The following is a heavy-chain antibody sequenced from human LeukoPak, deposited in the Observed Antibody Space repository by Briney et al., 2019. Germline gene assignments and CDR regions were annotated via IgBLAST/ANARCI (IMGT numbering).Heavy chain of an antibody. CDR3: ARGGSYYRGYAFDI. CDR1: GGTFSSYA. V-gene: IGHV1-69*13. CDR2: IIPIFGTA. J-gene: IGHJ3*02. Sequence: SVKVSCKASGGTFSSYAISWVRQAPGQGLEWMGGIIPIFGTANYALKFQGRVTITADESTSTAYMELSSLRSEDTAVYYCARGGSYYRGYAFDIWGQGTMVTVSS. D-gene: IGHD1-26*01.